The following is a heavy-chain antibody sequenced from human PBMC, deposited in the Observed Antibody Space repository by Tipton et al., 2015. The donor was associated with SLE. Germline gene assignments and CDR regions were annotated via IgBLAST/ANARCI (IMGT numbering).Heavy chain of an antibody. V-gene: IGHV3-53*05. Sequence: SLRLSCAASGLTVSSNYMSWVRQAPGKGLEWVSVIYSGGSTYYADSVKGRFTISRDNSKNTLYLQMNSLRAEDTAVYYCARLSDYYGSGSYYNENYWGQGSLVTVSS. D-gene: IGHD3-10*01. CDR3: ARLSDYYGSGSYYNENY. CDR1: GLTVSSNY. J-gene: IGHJ4*02. CDR2: IYSGGST.